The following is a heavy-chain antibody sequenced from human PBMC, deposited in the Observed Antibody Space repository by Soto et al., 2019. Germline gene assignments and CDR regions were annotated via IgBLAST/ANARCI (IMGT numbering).Heavy chain of an antibody. V-gene: IGHV1-2*04. CDR2: INPNSGGT. CDR1: GYTFTGYY. D-gene: IGHD1-26*01. Sequence: ASVKVSCKASGYTFTGYYMHWVRQAPGQGLEWMGWINPNSGGTNYAQKFQGWVTMTRDTSISTAYMELSRLRSDDTAVYYCARDLGGQVGATDYYYYYGMDVWGQGTTVTVSS. J-gene: IGHJ6*02. CDR3: ARDLGGQVGATDYYYYYGMDV.